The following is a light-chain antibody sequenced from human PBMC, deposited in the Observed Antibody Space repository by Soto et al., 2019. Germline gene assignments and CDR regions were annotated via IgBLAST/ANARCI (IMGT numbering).Light chain of an antibody. J-gene: IGKJ4*01. CDR1: QAFGNL. V-gene: IGKV1-12*01. CDR2: GIS. Sequence: DIQMTQSPSSVSESVGDRVIITCRASQAFGNLLDWYQQKRGKAPKILIYGISTLQGGVPSRFSGSEYGTDFTLTSSSGQPEDSATYYCQQAATFPITFGGGTEVE. CDR3: QQAATFPIT.